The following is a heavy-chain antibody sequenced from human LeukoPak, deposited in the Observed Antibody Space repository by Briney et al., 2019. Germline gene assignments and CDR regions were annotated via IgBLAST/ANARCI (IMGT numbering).Heavy chain of an antibody. V-gene: IGHV3-7*01. J-gene: IGHJ4*02. D-gene: IGHD3-9*01. CDR2: IKQDGSEK. CDR3: ARDQSYDILTGYYYFDY. Sequence: GGSLRLACAASGFTFSSYWMSWVRQAPGKGLEWVANIKQDGSEKYYVDSVKGRFTISRDNAKNSLYLQMNSLRAEDTAVYYCARDQSYDILTGYYYFDYWGRGTLVTVSS. CDR1: GFTFSSYW.